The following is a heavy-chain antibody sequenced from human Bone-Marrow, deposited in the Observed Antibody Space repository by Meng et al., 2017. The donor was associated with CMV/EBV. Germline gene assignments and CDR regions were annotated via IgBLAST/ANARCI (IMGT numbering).Heavy chain of an antibody. CDR1: GFTFSSYW. CDR2: INSDGSST. V-gene: IGHV3-74*01. CDR3: ARVPGVYCGGDCYRGWFDP. J-gene: IGHJ5*02. D-gene: IGHD2-21*01. Sequence: GESLKISCAASGFTFSSYWMHWVRQAPGKGLVWVSRINSDGSSTSYADSVKGRFTISRDNAKNTLYLQMNSLRAEDTAVYYCARVPGVYCGGDCYRGWFDPWGHGTLVTVSS.